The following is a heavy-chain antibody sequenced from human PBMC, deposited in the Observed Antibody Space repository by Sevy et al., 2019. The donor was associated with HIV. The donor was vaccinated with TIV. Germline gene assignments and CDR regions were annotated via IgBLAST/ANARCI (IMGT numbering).Heavy chain of an antibody. CDR3: ATEGLSGYDAPFAY. CDR2: ISGSGGST. J-gene: IGHJ4*02. CDR1: GFIFGTYA. Sequence: GGCLRLSCAASGFIFGTYAMSWVRQAPGKGLEWVSAISGSGGSTYNAESLKVRFTISRDNSKKKVYLQMNSLRAEDTAVYYCATEGLSGYDAPFAYWGQGTLVTVSS. D-gene: IGHD5-12*01. V-gene: IGHV3-23*01.